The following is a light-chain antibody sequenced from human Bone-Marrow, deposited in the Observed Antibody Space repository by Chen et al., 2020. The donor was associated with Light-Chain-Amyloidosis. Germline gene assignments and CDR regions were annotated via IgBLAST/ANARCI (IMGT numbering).Light chain of an antibody. V-gene: IGLV3-25*03. Sequence: SYELTQPPSVSVSPGPTARITCSGDDLPTKYAYWYQQKPGQAPVLVIHRDTERPSVISARFSGASSGTTATLTISGVQAEDEADYHCQSADSSGTYEVIFGGGTKLTVL. CDR2: RDT. CDR3: QSADSSGTYEVI. J-gene: IGLJ2*01. CDR1: DLPTKY.